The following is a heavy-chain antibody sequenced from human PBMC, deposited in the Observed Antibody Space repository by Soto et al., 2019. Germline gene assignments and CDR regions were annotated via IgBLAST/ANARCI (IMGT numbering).Heavy chain of an antibody. Sequence: QVQLVESGGGVVQPGRSLRLSCTASGFTFSSYGMHWVRQAPGKGLEWVAVIWYDGSNKYYADSVKGRFTISRDNSKNKLYLQMNSLRAEDTAVYYCARVPIVLTVAGTVYYYGMDVWGQGTTVTVSS. CDR1: GFTFSSYG. D-gene: IGHD6-19*01. J-gene: IGHJ6*02. V-gene: IGHV3-33*01. CDR2: IWYDGSNK. CDR3: ARVPIVLTVAGTVYYYGMDV.